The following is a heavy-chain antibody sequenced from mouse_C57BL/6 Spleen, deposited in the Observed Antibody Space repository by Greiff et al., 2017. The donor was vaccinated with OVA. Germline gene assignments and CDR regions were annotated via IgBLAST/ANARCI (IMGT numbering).Heavy chain of an antibody. CDR3: ATGPYYFDY. J-gene: IGHJ2*01. V-gene: IGHV1-26*01. CDR2: INPNNGGT. CDR1: GYTFTDYY. D-gene: IGHD4-1*01. Sequence: VQLQQSGPELVKPGASVKISCKASGYTFTDYYMNWVKQSPGKSLEWIGDINPNNGGTSYNQKFKGKATLTVDKSSSTAYMELRSLTSEDSAVYYCATGPYYFDYWGQGTTLTVSS.